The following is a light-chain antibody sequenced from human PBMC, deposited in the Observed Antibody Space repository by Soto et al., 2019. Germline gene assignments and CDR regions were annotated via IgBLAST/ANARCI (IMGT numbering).Light chain of an antibody. CDR2: DAS. CDR1: QSISSW. J-gene: IGKJ1*01. CDR3: QQYSSHWT. V-gene: IGKV1-5*01. Sequence: DIQMTQSPSTLSASVGDRVTISCRASQSISSWLAWYQQKPGKAPNLLIYDASSLQSGVPSRFSGIGSGTEFTLTISSLQPDDFATYYCQQYSSHWTFGQRTKVDIK.